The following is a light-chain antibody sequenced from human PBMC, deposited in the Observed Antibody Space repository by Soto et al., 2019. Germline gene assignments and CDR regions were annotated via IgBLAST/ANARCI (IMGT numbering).Light chain of an antibody. CDR1: SSNLGAGYD. V-gene: IGLV1-40*01. CDR2: SSD. CDR3: QSFDRSLSGRYVV. Sequence: QSVLTQPPSVSGAPGQRVTISCTGSSSNLGAGYDVQWYQQLPGTAPKLLIYSSDNRPSGVPDRFSGSKSGTSASLAITGLQVEDEGEYYCQSFDRSLSGRYVVFCGGTKVTVL. J-gene: IGLJ2*01.